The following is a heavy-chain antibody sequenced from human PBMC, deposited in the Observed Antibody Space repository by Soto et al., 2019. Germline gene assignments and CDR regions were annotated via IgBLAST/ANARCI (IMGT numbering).Heavy chain of an antibody. CDR1: GFTFSSYS. V-gene: IGHV3-21*01. D-gene: IGHD3-22*01. CDR2: ISSSSSYI. J-gene: IGHJ5*02. Sequence: EVQLVESGGGLVKPGGSLRLSCAASGFTFSSYSMNWVRQAPGKGLEWVSSISSSSSYIYYADSVKGRFTISRDNAKNSLYLQVNSLRAEDTAVYYCARGLKAYYYDSSGWFDPWGQGTLVTVSS. CDR3: ARGLKAYYYDSSGWFDP.